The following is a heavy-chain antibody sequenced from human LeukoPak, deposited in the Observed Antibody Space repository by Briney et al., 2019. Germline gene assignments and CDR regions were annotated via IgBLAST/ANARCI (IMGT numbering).Heavy chain of an antibody. D-gene: IGHD6-19*01. Sequence: ASEKVSCKASGYTFTGYYMHWVRQAPGQGLEWMGWINPNSGGTNYAQKFQGRVTMTRDTSISTAYMELSRLRSDDTAVYYCAREEQWLVRNWFDPWGQGTLVTVSS. CDR3: AREEQWLVRNWFDP. CDR2: INPNSGGT. CDR1: GYTFTGYY. J-gene: IGHJ5*02. V-gene: IGHV1-2*02.